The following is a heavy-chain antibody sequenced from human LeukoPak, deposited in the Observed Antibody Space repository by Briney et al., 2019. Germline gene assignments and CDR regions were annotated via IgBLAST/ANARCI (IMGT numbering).Heavy chain of an antibody. V-gene: IGHV4-59*01. CDR3: ARTGYWCSSTSCLYYFDY. J-gene: IGHJ4*02. CDR2: IYYSGST. CDR1: SGSISSYY. D-gene: IGHD2-2*01. Sequence: SESLSLTCTVSSGSISSYYWSWIRQPPGEGMEWIGYIYYSGSTNYNPSLKSRVTISVHTSKNQCSLKLSSVTAADTAVYYCARTGYWCSSTSCLYYFDYWGQGTLVTVSS.